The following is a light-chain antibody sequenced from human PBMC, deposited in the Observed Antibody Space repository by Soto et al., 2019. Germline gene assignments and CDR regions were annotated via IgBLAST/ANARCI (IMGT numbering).Light chain of an antibody. CDR2: GAS. V-gene: IGKV3-15*01. CDR1: QSVSSN. Sequence: EIVMTQSPATLSVSPGERATLSCRASQSVSSNLAWYQQKPGQAPRLLIYGASTRATGIPARFSGSGSGTEFTLTISSLQSEDVAVYYCQQYNNWPPLWTFGQGTKVDIK. J-gene: IGKJ1*01. CDR3: QQYNNWPPLWT.